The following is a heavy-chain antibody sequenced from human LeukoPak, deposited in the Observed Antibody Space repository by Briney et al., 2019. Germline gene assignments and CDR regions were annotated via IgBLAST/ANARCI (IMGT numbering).Heavy chain of an antibody. CDR2: ISGSGGST. J-gene: IGHJ4*02. V-gene: IGHV3-23*01. Sequence: QPGGSLRLSCAASGFTFSSYAMSWVRQAPGKGLEWVSGISGSGGSTYYADSVKGRFTISRDNSRDTLYLQMNSLRAEDTAVYYCAGYDVDMATNNWGQGTLVTVSS. CDR1: GFTFSSYA. D-gene: IGHD5-24*01. CDR3: AGYDVDMATNN.